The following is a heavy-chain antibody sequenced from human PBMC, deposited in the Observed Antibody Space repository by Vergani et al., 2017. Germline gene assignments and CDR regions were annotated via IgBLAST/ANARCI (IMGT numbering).Heavy chain of an antibody. Sequence: EVQLLESGGGLVQPGGSLRLSCAASGFTFSSYAMSWVRQAPGKGLEWVSAISGSGGSTYYADSVKGRFTIPRDNSKNTLYLQMNSLRAEDTAVYYCAKDRYYDSSGYHAEYFQHWGQGTLVSVSS. CDR3: AKDRYYDSSGYHAEYFQH. D-gene: IGHD3-22*01. J-gene: IGHJ1*01. CDR2: ISGSGGST. CDR1: GFTFSSYA. V-gene: IGHV3-23*01.